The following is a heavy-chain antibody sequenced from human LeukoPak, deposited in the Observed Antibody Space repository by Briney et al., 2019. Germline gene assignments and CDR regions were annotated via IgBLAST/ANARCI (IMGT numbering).Heavy chain of an antibody. V-gene: IGHV3-66*02. CDR1: GFTVSAYA. CDR3: AKDGDLYGHADY. CDR2: IYDDNT. Sequence: GGSLRLSCAASGFTVSAYAMAWVRQAPGKGLEWVSTIYDDNTYYADSLKGRFTISRDNSKKTLYLQMNSLRAEDTAVYYCAKDGDLYGHADYWGQGTLVTVSS. D-gene: IGHD4-17*01. J-gene: IGHJ4*02.